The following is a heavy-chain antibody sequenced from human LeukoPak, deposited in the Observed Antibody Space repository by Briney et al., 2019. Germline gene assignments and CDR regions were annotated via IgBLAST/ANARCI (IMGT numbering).Heavy chain of an antibody. J-gene: IGHJ4*02. Sequence: GGFLRLSCAASGFTFNTYGMHWVRQAPGQGLEWVAAIWFDGSVKHYSDAVKGRFTISRDNSLNTLYLQMNSLRAEDTAIYYCAKDTGVQFLEPAFWGQGTLVIVSS. CDR1: GFTFNTYG. D-gene: IGHD3-3*01. V-gene: IGHV3-33*06. CDR2: IWFDGSVK. CDR3: AKDTGVQFLEPAF.